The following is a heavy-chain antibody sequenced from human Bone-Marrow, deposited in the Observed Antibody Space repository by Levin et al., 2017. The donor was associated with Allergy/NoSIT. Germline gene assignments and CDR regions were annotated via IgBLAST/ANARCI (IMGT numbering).Heavy chain of an antibody. D-gene: IGHD3-10*01. V-gene: IGHV4-59*08. CDR2: IYYSGST. CDR1: GGSISSYY. Sequence: PSETLSLTCTVSGGSISSYYWSWIRQPPGKGLEWIGYIYYSGSTNYNPSLKSRVTISVDTSKNQFSLKLSSVTAADTAVYYCARHTPGRSGNYYYGMDVWGQGTTVTVSS. CDR3: ARHTPGRSGNYYYGMDV. J-gene: IGHJ6*02.